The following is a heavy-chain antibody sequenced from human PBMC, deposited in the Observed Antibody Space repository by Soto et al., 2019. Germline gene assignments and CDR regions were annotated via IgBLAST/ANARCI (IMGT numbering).Heavy chain of an antibody. CDR3: ASGQPARPHS. J-gene: IGHJ4*02. CDR1: GGSISSYY. D-gene: IGHD6-6*01. Sequence: SETLSLTCTVSGGSISSYYWSWIRQPPGKGLEWIGYIYYSGSTNYNPSLKSRVTISVDTSKNQFSLKLSSVTAADTAVYYCASGQPARPHSWGQGTLVTVSS. CDR2: IYYSGST. V-gene: IGHV4-59*01.